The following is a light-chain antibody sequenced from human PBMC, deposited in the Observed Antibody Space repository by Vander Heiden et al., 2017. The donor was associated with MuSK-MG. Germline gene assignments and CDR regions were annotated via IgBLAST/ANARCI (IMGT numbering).Light chain of an antibody. J-gene: IGLJ2*01. Sequence: QSVLTQPPSASGTPGQRVTFSCSGASSHIGSNFVFWYQQLPGAAPKLLIYRNNQRPSGVPDRFSGSKSGTSASLAISGLRAEDEADYHCAAWDDSLSGLVFGGGTKLTVL. CDR3: AAWDDSLSGLV. V-gene: IGLV1-47*01. CDR1: SSHIGSNF. CDR2: RNN.